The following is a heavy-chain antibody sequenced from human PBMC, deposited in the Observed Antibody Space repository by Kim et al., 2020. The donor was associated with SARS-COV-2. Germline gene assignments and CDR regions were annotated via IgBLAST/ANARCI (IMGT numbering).Heavy chain of an antibody. D-gene: IGHD6-19*01. J-gene: IGHJ6*02. CDR3: ASIAVADTYYYYYGMDV. V-gene: IGHV3-11*06. Sequence: VKGRFTISRDNAKNSLYLQMNSLRAEATAVYYCASIAVADTYYYYYGMDVWGQGTTVTVSS.